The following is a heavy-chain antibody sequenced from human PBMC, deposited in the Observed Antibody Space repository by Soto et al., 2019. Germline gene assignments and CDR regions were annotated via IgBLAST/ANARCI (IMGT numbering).Heavy chain of an antibody. V-gene: IGHV3-30*18. CDR2: ISYDGSNK. J-gene: IGHJ5*02. CDR3: AKDPSGSYYSWFDP. D-gene: IGHD1-26*01. Sequence: GGSLRLSCAASGFTFSSYGMHWGRQAPGKGLEWVAVISYDGSNKYYADSVKGRFTISRDNSKNTLYLQMNSLRAEDPAVYYCAKDPSGSYYSWFDPWGQGTLVTVSS. CDR1: GFTFSSYG.